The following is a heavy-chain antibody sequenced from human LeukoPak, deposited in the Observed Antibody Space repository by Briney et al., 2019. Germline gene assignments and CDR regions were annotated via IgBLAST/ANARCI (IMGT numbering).Heavy chain of an antibody. CDR1: GGSISTYY. Sequence: SETLSLTCIVSGGSISTYYGSWIRQPPGKGLEWIGDIYYTGSTTYNPSLKSRVTISIDTSKNQFSLKLTSVTAADTAVYYCAREVSSYYYGSGRYSKGGYFDYWGQGTLVTVSS. V-gene: IGHV4-59*01. CDR3: AREVSSYYYGSGRYSKGGYFDY. CDR2: IYYTGST. J-gene: IGHJ4*02. D-gene: IGHD3-10*01.